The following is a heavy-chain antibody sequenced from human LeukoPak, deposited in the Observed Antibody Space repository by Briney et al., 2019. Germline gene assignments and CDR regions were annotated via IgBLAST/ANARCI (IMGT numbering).Heavy chain of an antibody. CDR1: GLTFSNYA. V-gene: IGHV3-30-3*01. CDR2: ISYDGDNK. CDR3: ARVGASSGYQDRWATVGY. D-gene: IGHD3-22*01. J-gene: IGHJ4*02. Sequence: PGRSLRLSCAASGLTFSNYAMHWVRQAPGKGLEWVAVISYDGDNKYYTNSVKGRFTISRDNSKNTLFLQMSTLRVEDTAVYYCARVGASSGYQDRWATVGYWGQGTLVIVPS.